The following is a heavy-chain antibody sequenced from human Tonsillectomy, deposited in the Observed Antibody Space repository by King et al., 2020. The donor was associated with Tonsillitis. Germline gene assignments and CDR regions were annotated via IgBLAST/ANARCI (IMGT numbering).Heavy chain of an antibody. CDR2: IYSGASST. D-gene: IGHD4-11*01. CDR3: AKDRGYSNHYFDY. Sequence: VQLVESGGGLVQPGGSLRLSCAASGLIFGSYAMSWVRQAPGKGLEGGPGIYSGASSTFYADSVKGRFTISRDNSKNTLYLQMNSLRAEDTAVYYCAKDRGYSNHYFDYWGQGTLVTVSS. V-gene: IGHV3-23*03. J-gene: IGHJ4*02. CDR1: GLIFGSYA.